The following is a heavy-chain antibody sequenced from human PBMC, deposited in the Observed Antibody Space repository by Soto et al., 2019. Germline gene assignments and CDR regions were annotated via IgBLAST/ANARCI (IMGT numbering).Heavy chain of an antibody. CDR2: IYPGNSDT. CDR1: GNSFISIW. J-gene: IGHJ4*02. V-gene: IGHV5-51*01. D-gene: IGHD1-20*01. CDR3: ARVTNWNFEY. Sequence: PGESLKISCKGSGNSFISIWIAWVRQMPGKGLEWMGIIYPGNSDTRYSPYFQGQVIISADTSISTAYLQWSSLKASDTAIYYCARVTNWNFEYWGQGILVTVSS.